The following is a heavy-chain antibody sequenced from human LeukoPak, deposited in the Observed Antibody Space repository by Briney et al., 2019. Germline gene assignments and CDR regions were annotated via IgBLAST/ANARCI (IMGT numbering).Heavy chain of an antibody. J-gene: IGHJ6*04. V-gene: IGHV1-8*01. Sequence: ASVKASCKASGYTFTSYDINWVRQATGQGLEWMGWMNPNSGNTGYAQKFQGRVTMTRNTSISTAYMELSSLRSEDTAVYYCARCPYYYGSGPMDVWGKGTTVTISS. CDR3: ARCPYYYGSGPMDV. D-gene: IGHD3-10*01. CDR2: MNPNSGNT. CDR1: GYTFTSYD.